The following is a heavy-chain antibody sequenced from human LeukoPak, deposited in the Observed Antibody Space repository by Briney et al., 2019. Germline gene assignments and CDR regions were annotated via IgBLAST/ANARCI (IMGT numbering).Heavy chain of an antibody. CDR3: ARVTNYASVRANDL. CDR1: GFTFSSYA. J-gene: IGHJ5*02. D-gene: IGHD3-10*01. V-gene: IGHV3-30*04. Sequence: GRSLRLSCAASGFTFSSYAMHWVRQAPGKGLEWVAVISYDGTNKYYADSVKGRFTISRDNSKSTLYLQMNSLRTEDTAVYYCARVTNYASVRANDLWGQGTLVTVSS. CDR2: ISYDGTNK.